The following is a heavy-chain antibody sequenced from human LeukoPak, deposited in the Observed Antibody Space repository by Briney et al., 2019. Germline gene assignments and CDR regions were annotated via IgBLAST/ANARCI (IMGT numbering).Heavy chain of an antibody. CDR3: VAAAGLDY. Sequence: GGSLRLSCAASGNYWMHWVRQAPGKGLVWVSHINSDGSWTSYADSVKGRFTISRDNSKNTLYLQMNSLRAEDTAVYYCVAAAGLDYWGQGTLVTVSS. V-gene: IGHV3-74*01. D-gene: IGHD6-13*01. CDR1: GNYW. J-gene: IGHJ4*02. CDR2: INSDGSWT.